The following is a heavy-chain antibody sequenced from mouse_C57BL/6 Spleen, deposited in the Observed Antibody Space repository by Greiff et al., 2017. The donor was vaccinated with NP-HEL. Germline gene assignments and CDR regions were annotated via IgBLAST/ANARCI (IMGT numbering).Heavy chain of an antibody. Sequence: EVQLQQSGPELVKPGASVKISCKASGYSFTGYYMHWVKQSSEKSLEWIGEINPSTGGTSYNQKFKGKATLTVDKSSSTAYMQLKSLTSEDSAVYYCARGRTVVGPRYFDYWGQGTTLTVSS. D-gene: IGHD1-1*01. CDR2: INPSTGGT. CDR1: GYSFTGYY. J-gene: IGHJ2*01. CDR3: ARGRTVVGPRYFDY. V-gene: IGHV1-43*01.